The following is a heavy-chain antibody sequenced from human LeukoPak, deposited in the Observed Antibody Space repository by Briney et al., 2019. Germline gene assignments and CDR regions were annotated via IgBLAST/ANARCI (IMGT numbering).Heavy chain of an antibody. V-gene: IGHV4-61*01. CDR1: GGSVSSGSYY. D-gene: IGHD3-22*01. CDR3: ARWDYYDSSGYPGASDI. J-gene: IGHJ3*02. Sequence: SETLSLTCTVSGGSVSSGSYYWSWIRQPPGKGLEWIGYIYYSGSTNYNPSLKSRVTISVDTSKNQFSLKLSSVTAADTAVYYCARWDYYDSSGYPGASDIWGQGTMVTVSS. CDR2: IYYSGST.